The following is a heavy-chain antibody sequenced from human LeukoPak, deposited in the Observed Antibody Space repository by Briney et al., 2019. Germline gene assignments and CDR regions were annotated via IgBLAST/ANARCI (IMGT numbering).Heavy chain of an antibody. Sequence: PGESLRLSCAASGFTFSDYEINWVRQAPGKGLEWVSCISTSGSTTYYADSVKGRFTISRDNAKNSLFLQMITLTVEDTAVYYCARGAMHVFDYWGQGTPVTVSS. CDR3: ARGAMHVFDY. J-gene: IGHJ4*02. V-gene: IGHV3-48*03. CDR2: ISTSGSTT. CDR1: GFTFSDYE. D-gene: IGHD2-2*01.